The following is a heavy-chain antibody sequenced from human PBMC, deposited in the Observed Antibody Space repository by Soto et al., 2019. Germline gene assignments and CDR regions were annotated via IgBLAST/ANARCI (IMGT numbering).Heavy chain of an antibody. Sequence: QVQLVESGGGVVQPGRSLRLSCAASGFTFSSYGMHWVRQAPGKGLEWVAVISYDGSNKYYADSVKGRFTISRDNSTNTLYLQMNSLRAGDTAVYYCAKHYLCGMDVWGQGTTVTVSS. J-gene: IGHJ6*02. V-gene: IGHV3-30*18. CDR3: AKHYLCGMDV. CDR1: GFTFSSYG. CDR2: ISYDGSNK.